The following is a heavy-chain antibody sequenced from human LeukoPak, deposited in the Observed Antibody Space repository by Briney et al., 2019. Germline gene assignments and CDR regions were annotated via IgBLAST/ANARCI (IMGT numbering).Heavy chain of an antibody. CDR2: ISGYNGNT. Sequence: GASVKVSCKASGYTYTNYCISWVRQAPGQGLEWMGWISGYNGNTNFAQKFQGRVTMITDTSTTTAYMEVRSLRSDDTAVYYCARDPGCARGASFHFWGQGTLVTVSS. CDR3: ARDPGCARGASFHF. J-gene: IGHJ4*02. V-gene: IGHV1-18*01. CDR1: GYTYTNYC. D-gene: IGHD1-26*01.